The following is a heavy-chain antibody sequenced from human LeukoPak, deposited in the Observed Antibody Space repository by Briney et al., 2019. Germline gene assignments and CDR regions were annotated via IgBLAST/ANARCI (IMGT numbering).Heavy chain of an antibody. CDR1: GGSITSYY. Sequence: SETLSLTCTVSGGSITSYYWSWIRQPAGKGLEWIGRIYTSGSTNYNPSLKSRVTISVDKSKNQFSLKLSSVTAADTAVYYCPRVPRTPIYGDSIYWYFDLWGRGTLVTVSS. CDR3: PRVPRTPIYGDSIYWYFDL. D-gene: IGHD4-17*01. CDR2: IYTSGST. V-gene: IGHV4-4*07. J-gene: IGHJ2*01.